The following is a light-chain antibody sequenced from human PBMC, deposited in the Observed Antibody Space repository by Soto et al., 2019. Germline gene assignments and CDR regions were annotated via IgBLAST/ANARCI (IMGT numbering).Light chain of an antibody. V-gene: IGLV4-69*01. CDR2: VNNDGSH. CDR1: SGHSNYA. J-gene: IGLJ3*02. Sequence: QLVLTQSPSASASLEASVKLTCTLISGHSNYAIAWHQQQPEKGPRYLMNVNNDGSHVKGDGIPDRVSGSSSGAERYLTISSLQSEDEADYYCQTWGTGYWVFGGGTKLTVL. CDR3: QTWGTGYWV.